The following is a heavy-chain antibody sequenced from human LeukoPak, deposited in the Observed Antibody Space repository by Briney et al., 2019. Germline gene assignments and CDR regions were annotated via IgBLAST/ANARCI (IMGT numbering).Heavy chain of an antibody. CDR1: GYTFTSYG. D-gene: IGHD3-10*01. CDR2: ISAYNGNT. Sequence: ASVKVSCKASGYTFTSYGVSWVRQAHGQGLEWMGWISAYNGNTNYAQKLQGRVTMTTDTSTSTAYMELRSLRSDDTAVYYCARTTYYYGSGSYRFDYWGQGSLVTVSS. J-gene: IGHJ4*02. V-gene: IGHV1-18*04. CDR3: ARTTYYYGSGSYRFDY.